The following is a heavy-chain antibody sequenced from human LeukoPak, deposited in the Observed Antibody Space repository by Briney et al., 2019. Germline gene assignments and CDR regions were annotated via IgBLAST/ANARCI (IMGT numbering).Heavy chain of an antibody. J-gene: IGHJ4*02. D-gene: IGHD3-3*01. Sequence: SETLSLTCTVSGGSISTYYWSWMRQPPGGGREWIVYIYYSGSTNHNPSLQSRVTISVDTSKNQFSLKLNSVTAADTAVYYCARGGVPGGFYGSFDYWGQGTLVSVSS. CDR2: IYYSGST. CDR1: GGSISTYY. V-gene: IGHV4-59*01. CDR3: ARGGVPGGFYGSFDY.